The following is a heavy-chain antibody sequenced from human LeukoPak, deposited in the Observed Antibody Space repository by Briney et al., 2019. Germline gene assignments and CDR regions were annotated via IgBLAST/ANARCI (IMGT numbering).Heavy chain of an antibody. D-gene: IGHD6-13*01. V-gene: IGHV3-43*02. J-gene: IGHJ4*02. Sequence: GGSLRLSCAASGFTFDDYAMHWVRQGPGKGLEWVSLISGDGGSIYYADSVKGRFTISRDNSKNSLYLQMNSLRTEDTALYYCAKEDYSSSWYALDYWGQGTLVTVSS. CDR1: GFTFDDYA. CDR2: ISGDGGSI. CDR3: AKEDYSSSWYALDY.